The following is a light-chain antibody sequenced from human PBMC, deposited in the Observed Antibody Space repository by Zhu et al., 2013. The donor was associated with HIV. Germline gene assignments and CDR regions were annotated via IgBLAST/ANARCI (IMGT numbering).Light chain of an antibody. CDR3: QQSYSTPFT. CDR1: HDIGKY. CDR2: AAS. Sequence: IQLTQSPSSLSASVGDRVTITCRASHDIGKYLAWYQQRPGKAPRLLVYAASSLQSGVPSRFSGSGSGTDFTLTISSLQPEDFATYYCQQSYSTPFTFGPGTKVDIK. J-gene: IGKJ3*01. V-gene: IGKV1-39*01.